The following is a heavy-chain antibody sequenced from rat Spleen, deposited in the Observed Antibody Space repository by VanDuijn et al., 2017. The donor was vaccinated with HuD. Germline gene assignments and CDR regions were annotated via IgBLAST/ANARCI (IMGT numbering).Heavy chain of an antibody. CDR3: ARDNSGYWYFDI. CDR2: ISYSGST. CDR1: GYSITSNY. Sequence: EVQLQESGPGLVKPSQSLSLTCSVTGYSITSNYWGWIRKFPGNKMEWMGYISYSGSTSYNPSLKSRISITRDTSKNQFFLQLNSVTTEDTATYYCARDNSGYWYFDIWGPGTMVTVSS. V-gene: IGHV3-1*01. J-gene: IGHJ1*01. D-gene: IGHD1-10*01.